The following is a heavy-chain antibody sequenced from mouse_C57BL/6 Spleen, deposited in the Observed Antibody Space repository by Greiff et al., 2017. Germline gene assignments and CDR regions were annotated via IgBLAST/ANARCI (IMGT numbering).Heavy chain of an antibody. CDR1: GYAFSSSW. Sequence: VQLQESGPELVKPGASVKISCKASGYAFSSSWMNWVKQRPGKGLEWIGRIYPGDGDTNYNGKFKGKATLTADKSSSTAYMQLSSLSSEDSAVYFCAKTAQAISLYFDYGGQGTTLTVSS. CDR2: IYPGDGDT. D-gene: IGHD3-2*02. CDR3: AKTAQAISLYFDY. J-gene: IGHJ2*01. V-gene: IGHV1-82*01.